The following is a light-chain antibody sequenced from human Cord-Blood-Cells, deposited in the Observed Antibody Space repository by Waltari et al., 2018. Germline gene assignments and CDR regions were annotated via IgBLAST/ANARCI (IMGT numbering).Light chain of an antibody. J-gene: IGKJ4*01. V-gene: IGKV3-20*01. CDR3: QQYGSSPVT. CDR2: GAS. Sequence: DILLTQSPGTLSLSPGERATLAYRASQRVSSSYLAWYQQKPGQAPRLLIYGASSRATGIPDRFSGSGSGTDFTLTISRLEPEDLAVYYCQQYGSSPVTFGGGTKVEIK. CDR1: QRVSSSY.